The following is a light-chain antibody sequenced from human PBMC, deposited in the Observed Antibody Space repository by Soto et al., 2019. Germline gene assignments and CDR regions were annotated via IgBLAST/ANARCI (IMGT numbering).Light chain of an antibody. CDR2: GNS. V-gene: IGLV1-40*01. Sequence: QSVLTQPPSVSGAPGQRVTISCTGSSSNIGAGYDVHWYQQLPGTAPKLLIYGNSNRPSGVPDRFSGSKSGTSASLAITGLQAEDEADYYCRSYDNSLSAYNHVSGTGTRSPT. CDR3: RSYDNSLSAYNHV. J-gene: IGLJ1*01. CDR1: SSNIGAGYD.